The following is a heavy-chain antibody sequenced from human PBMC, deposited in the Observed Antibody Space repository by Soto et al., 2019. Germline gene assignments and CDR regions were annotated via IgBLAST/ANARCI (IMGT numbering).Heavy chain of an antibody. CDR2: ISAYNGNT. J-gene: IGHJ6*03. CDR3: ARDGLRYFDWLFNYYYYYMDV. V-gene: IGHV1-18*01. D-gene: IGHD3-9*01. Sequence: ASVKVSCKASGYTFTSYGISWVRQAPGQGLEWMGWISAYNGNTNYAQKLQGRVTMTTDTSTSTAYMELRSLRSDDTAVYYCARDGLRYFDWLFNYYYYYMDVWGKGTTVTVSS. CDR1: GYTFTSYG.